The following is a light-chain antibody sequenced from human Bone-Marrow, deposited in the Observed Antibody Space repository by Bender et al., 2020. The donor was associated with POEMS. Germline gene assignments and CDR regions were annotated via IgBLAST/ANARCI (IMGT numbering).Light chain of an antibody. V-gene: IGLV1-47*02. J-gene: IGLJ3*02. Sequence: QSVLTQSPSASGTHGQRVTISCSGSSSNIGSKFVYWFQQLPGTAPKLLIYYDDLLTPGVSDRFSASKSGTSASLAISELQSEDEALYYCSAWDDSLSGWVFGGGTKLTVL. CDR3: SAWDDSLSGWV. CDR1: SSNIGSKF. CDR2: YDD.